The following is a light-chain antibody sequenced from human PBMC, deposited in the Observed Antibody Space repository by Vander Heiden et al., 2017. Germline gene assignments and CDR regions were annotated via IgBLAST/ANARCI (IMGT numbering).Light chain of an antibody. CDR2: GAS. V-gene: IGKV3-20*01. J-gene: IGKJ3*01. CDR3: QQYGSSPPFT. Sequence: EIVLTQSPGTLSLSPGERATLSCRASQSVSNSYLAWYQQKPGQAPRLLIYGASSRATGIPDRFSGSGYGTDFTLTISRLEPEDFAVYYCQQYGSSPPFTFGHGTKVDIK. CDR1: QSVSNSY.